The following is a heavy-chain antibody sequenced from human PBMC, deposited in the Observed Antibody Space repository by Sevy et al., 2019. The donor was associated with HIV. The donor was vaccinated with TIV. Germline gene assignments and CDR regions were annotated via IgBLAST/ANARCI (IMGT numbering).Heavy chain of an antibody. J-gene: IGHJ4*02. CDR3: ARDGGFLGYCSSTSCSTFDY. CDR1: GYTFSTYG. Sequence: ASVKVSCKASGYTFSTYGISWVRQAPGQGLEWMGWLSAYNGNTNYAQKLQGRVTMTTETSTSTAYMELSSLRSDDTAVYYCARDGGFLGYCSSTSCSTFDYWGQGTLVTVSS. D-gene: IGHD2-2*01. CDR2: LSAYNGNT. V-gene: IGHV1-18*01.